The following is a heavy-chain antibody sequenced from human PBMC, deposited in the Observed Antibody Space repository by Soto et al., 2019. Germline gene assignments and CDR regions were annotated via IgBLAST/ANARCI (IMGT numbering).Heavy chain of an antibody. J-gene: IGHJ6*02. CDR2: ISSSSSYT. CDR3: ARHYYASTGYDGMDV. Sequence: PGGSLRLSCAASGFTFSDYYMSWIRQAPGKGLEWVSYISSSSSYTNYADSVKGRFTISRDNAKNSLYLQMGGLRDEDRAVYYCARHYYASTGYDGMDVWGQGTTVTVSS. CDR1: GFTFSDYY. V-gene: IGHV3-11*06. D-gene: IGHD3-22*01.